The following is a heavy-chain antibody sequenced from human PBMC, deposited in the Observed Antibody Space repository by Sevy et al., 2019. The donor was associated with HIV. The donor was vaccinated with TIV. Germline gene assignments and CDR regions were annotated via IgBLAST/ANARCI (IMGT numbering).Heavy chain of an antibody. D-gene: IGHD3-22*01. CDR1: GGTFSSYA. CDR2: IIPIFGTA. J-gene: IGHJ3*02. V-gene: IGHV1-69*13. CDR3: AREDSSAEDSSGYAI. Sequence: ASVKVSCKASGGTFSSYAISWVRQAPGQGLEWMGGIIPIFGTANYAQKFQGRVTITADESTSTAYMELSSLRSEDTAVYYCAREDSSAEDSSGYAIWGQGTMVTV.